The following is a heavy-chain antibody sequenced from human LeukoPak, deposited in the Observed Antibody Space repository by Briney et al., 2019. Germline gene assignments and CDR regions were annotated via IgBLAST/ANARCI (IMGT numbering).Heavy chain of an antibody. J-gene: IGHJ4*02. Sequence: PGGSLRLSCAASGFTFSSYTMNWVRQAPGKGLEWVSYISFSSRTIYYADSVKGRFTISRDNAKNSLYLQMKNLRAGDTAVYYCAREENADYVGPFDYWGQGTLVNVSS. V-gene: IGHV3-48*04. CDR3: AREENADYVGPFDY. D-gene: IGHD4-23*01. CDR2: ISFSSRTI. CDR1: GFTFSSYT.